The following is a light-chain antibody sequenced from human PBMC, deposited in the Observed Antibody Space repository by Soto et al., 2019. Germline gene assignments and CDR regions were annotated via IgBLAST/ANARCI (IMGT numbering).Light chain of an antibody. J-gene: IGKJ5*01. CDR3: QQYGSSPRIT. CDR1: QSVSSSY. V-gene: IGKV3-20*01. Sequence: EIVLTQSPGTLSLSPGERATLSCRASQSVSSSYLAWYQQKPGQAPRLLIYGASSRATGIPDRFSGGGSGTDFTLTISRLEPEDFAVYYCQQYGSSPRITFGQGTHWRL. CDR2: GAS.